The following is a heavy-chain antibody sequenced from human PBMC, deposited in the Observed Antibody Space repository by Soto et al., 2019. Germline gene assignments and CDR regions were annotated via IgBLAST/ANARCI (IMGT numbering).Heavy chain of an antibody. V-gene: IGHV1-69*01. D-gene: IGHD3-10*01. CDR3: ARSHYYGSGSYYIESDNWFDP. Sequence: QVQLVQSGAEVKKPGSSVKVSCKASGGTFSSYAISWVRQATGQGLEWMGGIIPIFGTANYAQKFQRRVTITADESTSTAYMELSSLRSEDTAVYYCARSHYYGSGSYYIESDNWFDPWGQGTLVTVSS. CDR1: GGTFSSYA. CDR2: IIPIFGTA. J-gene: IGHJ5*02.